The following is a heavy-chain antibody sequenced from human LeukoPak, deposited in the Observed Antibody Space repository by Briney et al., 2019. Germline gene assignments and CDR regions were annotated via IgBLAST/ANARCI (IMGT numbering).Heavy chain of an antibody. D-gene: IGHD3-22*01. V-gene: IGHV4-30-4*01. CDR3: ARVNYYDSSGYYCYFDY. CDR2: IYYSGST. CDR1: GGSISSGDYY. Sequence: SQTLSLTCTVSGGSISSGDYYWSWIRQPPGKGLEWIGYIYYSGSTYYNPSLKSRVTISVDTSKNQFSLKLSSVTAADTAVYYCARVNYYDSSGYYCYFDYWGQGTLVTVSS. J-gene: IGHJ4*02.